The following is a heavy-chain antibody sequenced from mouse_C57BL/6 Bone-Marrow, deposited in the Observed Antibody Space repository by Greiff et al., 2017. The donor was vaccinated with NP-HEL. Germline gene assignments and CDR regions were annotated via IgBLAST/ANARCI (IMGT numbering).Heavy chain of an antibody. V-gene: IGHV5-12*01. D-gene: IGHD2-5*01. CDR1: GFTFSDYY. CDR3: ARQRYSNAFAY. Sequence: EVMLVESGGGLVQPGGSLKLSCAASGFTFSDYYMYWVRQTPEKRLEWVAYISNGGGSTYYPDTVKGRFTISRDNAKNTLYLQMSRLKSEDTAMYYCARQRYSNAFAYWGQGTLVTVSA. CDR2: ISNGGGST. J-gene: IGHJ3*01.